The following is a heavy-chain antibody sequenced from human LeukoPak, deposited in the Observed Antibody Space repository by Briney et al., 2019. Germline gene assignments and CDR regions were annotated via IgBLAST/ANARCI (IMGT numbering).Heavy chain of an antibody. J-gene: IGHJ4*02. CDR3: ASGSMTLDY. CDR2: INHSGST. Sequence: SETLSLTCAVYGGSFSGYYWSWIRQPPGKGLEWIGEINHSGSTNYNPSLKSRVTISVDTSKNQFSLKLSSVTAADTAVYYCASGSMTLDYWGQGTLVTVSS. D-gene: IGHD2/OR15-2a*01. V-gene: IGHV4-34*01. CDR1: GGSFSGYY.